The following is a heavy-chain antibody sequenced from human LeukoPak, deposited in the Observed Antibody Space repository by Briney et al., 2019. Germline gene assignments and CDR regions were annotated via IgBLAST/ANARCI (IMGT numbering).Heavy chain of an antibody. Sequence: ASVKASCKASGYTFTSYDINWVRQATGQGLEWMGWMNPNSGNTGYAQKFQGRVTMTRNTSISTAYMELSSLRSEDTAVYYCARKVAYCGGDCYSPYYYYGMDVWGQGTTVTVSS. D-gene: IGHD2-21*02. CDR3: ARKVAYCGGDCYSPYYYYGMDV. J-gene: IGHJ6*02. CDR1: GYTFTSYD. CDR2: MNPNSGNT. V-gene: IGHV1-8*01.